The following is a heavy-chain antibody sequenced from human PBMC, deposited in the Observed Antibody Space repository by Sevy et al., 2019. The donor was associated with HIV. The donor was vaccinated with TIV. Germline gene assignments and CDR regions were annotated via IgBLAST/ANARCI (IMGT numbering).Heavy chain of an antibody. J-gene: IGHJ4*02. CDR1: GFTVSSNY. V-gene: IGHV3-53*01. Sequence: GGCLRLSCAASGFTVSSNYMSWVRQAPGKGLEWVSSIFSDGNTYYADSVKGRFTISRDNSKNTLNLQMNSLRAEDTALYLCAREWRETCSRPGMVFDTWGQGTLVTVSS. CDR3: AREWRETCSRPGMVFDT. CDR2: IFSDGNT. D-gene: IGHD6-13*01.